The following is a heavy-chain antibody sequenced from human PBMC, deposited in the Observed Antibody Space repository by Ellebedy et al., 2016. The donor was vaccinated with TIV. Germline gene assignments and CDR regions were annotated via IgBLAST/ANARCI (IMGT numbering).Heavy chain of an antibody. Sequence: GESLKISCAASGFTFSSSAMSWVRQAPGKGLEWVSGFGVSGDTTYYADSVKGRFTISRDNSRNTLYLQMNSLRAEDTAIYYCAKGRSGTYIHHAFDYWGQGTLGTVSS. CDR3: AKGRSGTYIHHAFDY. CDR1: GFTFSSSA. CDR2: FGVSGDTT. D-gene: IGHD1-14*01. V-gene: IGHV3-23*01. J-gene: IGHJ4*02.